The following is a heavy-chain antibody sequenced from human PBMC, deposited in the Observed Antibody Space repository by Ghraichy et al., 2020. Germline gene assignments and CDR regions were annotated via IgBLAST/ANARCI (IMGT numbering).Heavy chain of an antibody. D-gene: IGHD1-26*01. J-gene: IGHJ4*02. V-gene: IGHV4-59*01. Sequence: SETLSLTCTVSGDSISYYYWNWLRQPPGKGLEWIGYIYYNGVTNYNPSLKSRVTISLDTSKKQFFLNLKSTTAADTAVYYCARGIQMGDWGQGTLVTVSS. CDR3: ARGIQMGD. CDR2: IYYNGVT. CDR1: GDSISYYY.